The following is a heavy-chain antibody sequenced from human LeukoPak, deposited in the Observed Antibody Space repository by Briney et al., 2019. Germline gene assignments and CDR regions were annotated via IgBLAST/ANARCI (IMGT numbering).Heavy chain of an antibody. CDR1: GFTFSSYA. J-gene: IGHJ4*02. D-gene: IGHD2-15*01. CDR3: VRAVVVAPRWYYYDY. CDR2: ISGSGGST. V-gene: IGHV3-23*01. Sequence: GGSLRLSCAASGFTFSSYAMNWVRQAPGKGLEWVSAISGSGGSTYYADSVKGRFTISRDNSKNTLYLQMNSLRAEDAAVYYCVRAVVVAPRWYYYDYWGQGSLVTVSS.